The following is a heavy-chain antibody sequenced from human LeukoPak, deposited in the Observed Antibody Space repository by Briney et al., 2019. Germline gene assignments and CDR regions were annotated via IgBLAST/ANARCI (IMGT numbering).Heavy chain of an antibody. Sequence: PSETLSLTCTVSGGSISPYYWSWIRQPPGKGLEWIGYIYYSGSTNYNPSLKSRVTISVDTSRTRFSLKLTSVTAADTAVYYCARSELLWFGGVNSGFDYWGQGTLVTVSS. CDR2: IYYSGST. J-gene: IGHJ4*02. D-gene: IGHD3-10*01. CDR3: ARSELLWFGGVNSGFDY. V-gene: IGHV4-59*01. CDR1: GGSISPYY.